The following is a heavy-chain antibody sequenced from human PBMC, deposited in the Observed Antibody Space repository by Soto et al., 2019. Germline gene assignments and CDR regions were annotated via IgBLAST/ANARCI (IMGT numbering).Heavy chain of an antibody. V-gene: IGHV4-59*01. J-gene: IGHJ3*02. CDR2: IYYSGNT. CDR3: ARVGDLGFCSGGSCYSNPIENDAFDI. Sequence: SETLSLTCTVSGGSISYYYWSWIRQPPGKGLEWIGYIYYSGNTDYNPSLQSRVTISVDTSNNQFSLKLSSVTAADTAVYYCARVGDLGFCSGGSCYSNPIENDAFDIWGQGTMVTVSS. CDR1: GGSISYYY. D-gene: IGHD2-15*01.